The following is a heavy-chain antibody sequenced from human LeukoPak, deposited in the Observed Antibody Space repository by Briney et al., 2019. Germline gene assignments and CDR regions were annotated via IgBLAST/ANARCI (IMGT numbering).Heavy chain of an antibody. CDR2: INPNSGGT. CDR3: ARGGQWPRPGAFDI. V-gene: IGHV1-2*02. J-gene: IGHJ3*02. D-gene: IGHD6-19*01. CDR1: GYSFTDYY. Sequence: ASVKVSCKASGYSFTDYYMHWVRQAPGQGLEWMGWINPNSGGTNYAQKFQGRVTMTRDTSISTAYMELSRLKSDDTAVYYCARGGQWPRPGAFDIWGQGTMVTVSS.